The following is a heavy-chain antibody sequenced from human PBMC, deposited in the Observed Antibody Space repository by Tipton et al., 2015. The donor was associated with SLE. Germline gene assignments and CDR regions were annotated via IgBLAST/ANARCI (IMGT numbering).Heavy chain of an antibody. V-gene: IGHV4-59*12. CDR3: ARGGFIAYYYYYMDV. D-gene: IGHD3-16*02. Sequence: TLSLTCTVSGGSISSYYWSWIRQHPGKGLEWIGYIYYSGSTYYNPSLKSRVTISVDTSKNQFSLKLSSVTAADTAVYYCARGGFIAYYYYYMDVWGKGTTVTVSS. CDR2: IYYSGST. CDR1: GGSISSYY. J-gene: IGHJ6*03.